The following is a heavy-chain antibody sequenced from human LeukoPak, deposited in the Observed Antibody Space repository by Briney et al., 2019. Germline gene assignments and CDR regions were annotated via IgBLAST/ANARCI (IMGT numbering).Heavy chain of an antibody. V-gene: IGHV6-1*01. D-gene: IGHD6-19*01. Sequence: SQTLSLTCAISGDSVSSKNGAWNWLRQSPSRGLEWLGRTYYRSKWYDEYADSVKGRVTISPDTSKNQFSLHVYSVTPEDTAVCYCARDLGTSGWYTFDFWGQGTLVTVSS. J-gene: IGHJ5*01. CDR3: ARDLGTSGWYTFDF. CDR2: TYYRSKWYD. CDR1: GDSVSSKNGA.